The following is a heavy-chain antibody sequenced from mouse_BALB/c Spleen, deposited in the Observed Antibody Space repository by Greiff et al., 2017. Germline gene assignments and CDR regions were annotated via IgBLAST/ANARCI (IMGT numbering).Heavy chain of an antibody. CDR2: ISSGSSTI. CDR1: GFTFSSFG. D-gene: IGHD2-4*01. J-gene: IGHJ1*01. Sequence: DVKLVESGGGLVQPGGSRKLSCAASGFTFSSFGMHWVRQAPEKGLEWVAYISSGSSTIYYADTVKGRFTISRDNPKNTLFLQMTSLRSEDTAMYYCARWDYDYDGYFDVWGAGTTVTVSS. V-gene: IGHV5-17*02. CDR3: ARWDYDYDGYFDV.